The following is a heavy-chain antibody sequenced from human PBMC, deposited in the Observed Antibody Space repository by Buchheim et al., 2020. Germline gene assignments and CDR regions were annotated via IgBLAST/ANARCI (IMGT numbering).Heavy chain of an antibody. CDR2: ISGSGSST. J-gene: IGHJ5*01. CDR1: GFTFINYA. Sequence: EVQLLESGGGLVQPGGSLRLSCAVSGFTFINYAMTWVRQAPGKGLERVSDISGSGSSTTYADSVKGRFTISRDNSKNTLYLQMNSLRAEDTAVYYCAKGGDSSNYYYLQWFDSWGQGTL. CDR3: AKGGDSSNYYYLQWFDS. V-gene: IGHV3-23*01. D-gene: IGHD3-22*01.